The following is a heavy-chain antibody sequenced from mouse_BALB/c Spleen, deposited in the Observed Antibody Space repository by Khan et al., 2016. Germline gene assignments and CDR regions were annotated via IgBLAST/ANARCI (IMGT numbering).Heavy chain of an antibody. Sequence: EVQLQESGPSLVKPSQTLSLTCSVTGDSITSGYWNWIRKFPGNKLEYMGYISYSYSTYYNPSLKSRISITRDTSKNQYYLQLNSVTTEDTATYYCARCGGNYRSWFAYWGQGTLVTVSA. D-gene: IGHD2-1*01. CDR1: GDSITSGY. V-gene: IGHV3-8*02. CDR3: ARCGGNYRSWFAY. J-gene: IGHJ3*01. CDR2: ISYSYST.